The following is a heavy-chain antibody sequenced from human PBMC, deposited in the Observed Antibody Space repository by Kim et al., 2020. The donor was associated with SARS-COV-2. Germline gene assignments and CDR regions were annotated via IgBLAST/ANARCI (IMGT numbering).Heavy chain of an antibody. CDR3: ARVFSGYTMIDY. V-gene: IGHV1-69*04. D-gene: IGHD5-18*01. Sequence: NYAQKFPGRVTITADKTTSTAYMELSSLRSEDTAVYYCARVFSGYTMIDYWGQGTLVTVSS. J-gene: IGHJ4*02.